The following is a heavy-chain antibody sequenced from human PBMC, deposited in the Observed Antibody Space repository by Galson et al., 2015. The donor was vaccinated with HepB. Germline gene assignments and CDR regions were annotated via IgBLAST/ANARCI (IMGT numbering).Heavy chain of an antibody. D-gene: IGHD6-19*01. Sequence: SVKVSCKASGYSFTNYAVHSVRQAPGQRLEWMGWINAGNGNTKYSENFQGRVTITRDTSASTAYMELSSLRSEDTAVYYCARGNGYSSGWCDYWGQGTLVTVSS. CDR1: GYSFTNYA. CDR3: ARGNGYSSGWCDY. V-gene: IGHV1-3*01. J-gene: IGHJ4*02. CDR2: INAGNGNT.